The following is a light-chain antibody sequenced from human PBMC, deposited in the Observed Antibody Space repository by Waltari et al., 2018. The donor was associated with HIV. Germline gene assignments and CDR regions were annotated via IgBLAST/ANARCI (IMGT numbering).Light chain of an antibody. CDR2: DAS. V-gene: IGKV3-11*01. J-gene: IGKJ4*01. Sequence: EIVLTQSPATLSLSPGESATLSCRASQSVSTYLAWYQQKPGQAPRLLIFDASNRATGVPARCSGSGSGTEFTLTIDSLEPEDFAVYYCQQRSNWPPLTFGGGTKVDIK. CDR3: QQRSNWPPLT. CDR1: QSVSTY.